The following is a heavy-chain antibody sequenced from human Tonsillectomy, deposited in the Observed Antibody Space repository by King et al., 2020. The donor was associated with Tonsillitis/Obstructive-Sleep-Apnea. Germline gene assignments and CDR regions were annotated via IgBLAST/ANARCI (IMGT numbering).Heavy chain of an antibody. CDR3: TRDRTYYVSGSYYDAFYI. D-gene: IGHD3-10*01. J-gene: IGHJ3*02. Sequence: VQLVESGGGLVQPGESLTLSCAASGITFSKYWMTWVRQAPGKGLEWVANIKTDGSVTQYVDSVKGRFTNSRDNAKNSLYLQMNSLRAEDTGVYYCTRDRTYYVSGSYYDAFYIWGQGTVVTVSS. CDR2: IKTDGSVT. V-gene: IGHV3-7*03. CDR1: GITFSKYW.